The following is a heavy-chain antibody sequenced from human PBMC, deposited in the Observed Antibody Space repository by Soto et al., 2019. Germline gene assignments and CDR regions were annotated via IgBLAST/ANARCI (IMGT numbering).Heavy chain of an antibody. V-gene: IGHV3-33*01. Sequence: LRLSCAASGFNFGSHGMHWVRQAPSKGLEWVAVIWYDGSNQIYADSVKGRFTISRDNSKSTLYLQMNSLRVDDTAVYYCARWGDWKRMDVWGQGTTVTVSS. D-gene: IGHD2-21*02. CDR2: IWYDGSNQ. J-gene: IGHJ6*02. CDR1: GFNFGSHG. CDR3: ARWGDWKRMDV.